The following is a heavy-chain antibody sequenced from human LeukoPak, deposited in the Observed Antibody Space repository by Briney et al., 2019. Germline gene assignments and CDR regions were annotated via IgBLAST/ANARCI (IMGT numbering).Heavy chain of an antibody. CDR3: AREVLGYCSSTSCYPRFDP. D-gene: IGHD2-2*01. J-gene: IGHJ5*02. V-gene: IGHV1-18*01. Sequence: ASVKVSCKASGYTFTSYGISWVRQAPGQGLEWMGWISAYNGNTNYAQKLQGRVTMTTDTSTSTAYVELRSLRSDDTAVYYCAREVLGYCSSTSCYPRFDPWGQGTLVTVSS. CDR1: GYTFTSYG. CDR2: ISAYNGNT.